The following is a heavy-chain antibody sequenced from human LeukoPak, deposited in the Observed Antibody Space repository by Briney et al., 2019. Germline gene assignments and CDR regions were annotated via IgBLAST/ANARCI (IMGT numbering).Heavy chain of an antibody. D-gene: IGHD3-3*01. J-gene: IGHJ6*03. CDR3: ARSGFWSGYYYYYMDV. CDR2: IKQDGSEK. Sequence: PGGSLRLSCAASGFTFSSYWMSWVRQAPGKGLEWVANIKQDGSEKYYVDSVKGRFTISRDNAKNSLYLQMNSLRAKDTAVYYCARSGFWSGYYYYYMDVWGKGTTVTVSS. CDR1: GFTFSSYW. V-gene: IGHV3-7*01.